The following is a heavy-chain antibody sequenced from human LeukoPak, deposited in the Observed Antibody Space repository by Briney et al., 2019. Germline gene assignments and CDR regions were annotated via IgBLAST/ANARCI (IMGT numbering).Heavy chain of an antibody. CDR1: GGSISSYY. CDR3: ARGRWNSGMDSPYYLDY. CDR2: IYYSGST. J-gene: IGHJ4*02. V-gene: IGHV4-59*12. Sequence: PSETLSLTCTVSGGSISSYYWSWIRQPPGKGLEWIGYIYYSGSTNYNPSLKSRVTMSVDTSKNQFSLKLSSVTAADTAVYYCARGRWNSGMDSPYYLDYWGQGTLVTVSS. D-gene: IGHD1-7*01.